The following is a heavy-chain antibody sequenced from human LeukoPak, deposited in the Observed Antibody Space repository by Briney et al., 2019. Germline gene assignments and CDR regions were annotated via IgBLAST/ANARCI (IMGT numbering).Heavy chain of an antibody. V-gene: IGHV1-69*05. CDR1: GGTFSSYA. CDR2: IIPIFGTA. CDR3: ARMGISYYYDSSGSYFDY. Sequence: ASVKVSCKASGGTFSSYAISWVRQALGQGLEWMGGIIPIFGTANYAQKFQGRVTITTDESTSTAYMELSSLRSEDTAVYYCARMGISYYYDSSGSYFDYWGQGTLVTVSS. J-gene: IGHJ4*02. D-gene: IGHD3-22*01.